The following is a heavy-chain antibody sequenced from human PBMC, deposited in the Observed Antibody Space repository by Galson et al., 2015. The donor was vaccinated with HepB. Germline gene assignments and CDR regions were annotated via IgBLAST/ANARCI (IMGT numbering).Heavy chain of an antibody. V-gene: IGHV4-61*02. CDR3: ARGNSYGYLYFDY. CDR1: GGSISSGSYY. Sequence: TLSLTCTVSGGSISSGSYYWSWIRQPAGKGLEWIGRIYTSGSTNYNPSLKSRVTMSVDTSKNQFSLKLSSVTAADTAVYYCARGNSYGYLYFDYWGQGTLVTVSS. CDR2: IYTSGST. J-gene: IGHJ4*02. D-gene: IGHD5-18*01.